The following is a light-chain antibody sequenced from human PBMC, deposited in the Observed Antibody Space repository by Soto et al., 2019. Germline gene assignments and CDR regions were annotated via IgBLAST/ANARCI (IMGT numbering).Light chain of an antibody. CDR3: QKYNSAPLT. V-gene: IGKV1-27*01. Sequence: DIQMTQSPSSLSASLGDRVTITCRASQGIGVYLAWFRQTPGKVPKLLIYAASALQSGVPSRFSGSGSGTDFTLTISSLQPEDFATDYCQKYNSAPLTFGGGTKVESK. CDR2: AAS. J-gene: IGKJ4*01. CDR1: QGIGVY.